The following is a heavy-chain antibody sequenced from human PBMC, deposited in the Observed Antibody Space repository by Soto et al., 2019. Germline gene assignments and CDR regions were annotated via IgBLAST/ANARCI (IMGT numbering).Heavy chain of an antibody. CDR3: ARDLILFGPLSNYWFDP. D-gene: IGHD3-10*01. Sequence: GGSLRLSCAASGFTFSSYAMHWVRQAPGKGLEWVAVISYDGSNKYYADSVKGRFTISRDNSKNTLYLQMNSLRAEDTAVYYCARDLILFGPLSNYWFDPWGQGTLVTVSS. J-gene: IGHJ5*02. V-gene: IGHV3-30-3*01. CDR2: ISYDGSNK. CDR1: GFTFSSYA.